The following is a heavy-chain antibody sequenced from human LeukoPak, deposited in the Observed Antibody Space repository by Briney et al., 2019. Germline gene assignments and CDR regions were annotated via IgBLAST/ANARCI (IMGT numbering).Heavy chain of an antibody. CDR2: IYYSGST. V-gene: IGHV4-61*05. J-gene: IGHJ6*03. CDR1: GSSISSSTYY. CDR3: ARTTEAHSWRTRYYDYYMDV. D-gene: IGHD6-13*01. Sequence: KTSETLSLTCTVSGSSISSSTYYWGWIRQPPGKGLEWIGYIYYSGSTNYNPSLKSRVTISVDTSKNQFSLKLSSVTAADTAVYYCARTTEAHSWRTRYYDYYMDVWGKGTTVTVSS.